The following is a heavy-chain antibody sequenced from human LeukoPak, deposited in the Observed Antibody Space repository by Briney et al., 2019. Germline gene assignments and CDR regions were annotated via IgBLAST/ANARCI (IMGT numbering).Heavy chain of an antibody. CDR3: AISQGSYYDTSGYLGGDY. CDR2: ISAYSGNT. V-gene: IGHV1-18*01. CDR1: GYTFTNYG. J-gene: IGHJ4*02. D-gene: IGHD3-22*01. Sequence: ASVKVSCKASGYTFTNYGIFWVRQAPGQRLEWIGWISAYSGNTNYTQKLQGRVTMNKETSTSTAYMELESLRSDDTAVYYCAISQGSYYDTSGYLGGDYWGEGTLVTVSS.